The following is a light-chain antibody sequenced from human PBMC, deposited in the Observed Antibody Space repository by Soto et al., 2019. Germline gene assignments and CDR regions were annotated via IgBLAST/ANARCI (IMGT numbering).Light chain of an antibody. CDR3: QQYGSSPWT. CDR1: QSVSSN. CDR2: GAS. Sequence: EIVMTQSPATLSVSPGERATLSCRASQSVSSNLAWYQQKPGQAPRLLIYGASTRATGIPARFSGSGSGTEFTLTISTLEPEDFAVYYCQQYGSSPWTFGQGTTVEIK. J-gene: IGKJ1*01. V-gene: IGKV3-15*01.